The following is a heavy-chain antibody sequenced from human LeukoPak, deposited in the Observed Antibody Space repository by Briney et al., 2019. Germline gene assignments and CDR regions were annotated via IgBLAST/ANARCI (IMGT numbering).Heavy chain of an antibody. V-gene: IGHV1-8*01. CDR2: MNSKSGNR. CDR3: ARGRRPYGDYVAPDY. D-gene: IGHD4-17*01. CDR1: GYTFTSYD. J-gene: IGHJ4*02. Sequence: GASVTVSCKASGYTFTSYDINWVRQATGQGLEWTGWMNSKSGNRGYAQTFQGRVTMTRDTSISTAYMELSGLTSEDTAVYYCARGRRPYGDYVAPDYWGQGTLVTVSS.